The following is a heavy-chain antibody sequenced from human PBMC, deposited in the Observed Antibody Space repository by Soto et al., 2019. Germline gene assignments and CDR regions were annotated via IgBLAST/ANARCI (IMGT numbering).Heavy chain of an antibody. CDR1: GFTFSNAW. Sequence: GGSLRLSCAASGFTFSNAWMNWVRQAPGKGLEWVGRIKSKTDGGSTYYADSVKGRFTISRDNSKNTLYLQMNSLRAEDTAVYYCAKYSPITMWFPPPFDPWGQGTQVTVSS. D-gene: IGHD3-10*02. CDR3: AKYSPITMWFPPPFDP. V-gene: IGHV3-15*07. J-gene: IGHJ5*02. CDR2: IKSKTDGGST.